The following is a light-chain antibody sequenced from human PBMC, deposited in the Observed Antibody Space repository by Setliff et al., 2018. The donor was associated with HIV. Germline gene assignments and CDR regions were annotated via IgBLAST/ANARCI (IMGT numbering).Light chain of an antibody. CDR3: ASYAGDGVHDIYV. J-gene: IGLJ1*01. CDR2: ELS. V-gene: IGLV2-8*01. Sequence: QSALTQPPSASGSPGQSVAISCTGTSSDIGSHNHVSWYQQYPGKAPKLMIYELSQRPSGVPDRFSGSKSGNTASLTVSGLQAEDEADYYCASYAGDGVHDIYVIGTGTKVTVL. CDR1: SSDIGSHNH.